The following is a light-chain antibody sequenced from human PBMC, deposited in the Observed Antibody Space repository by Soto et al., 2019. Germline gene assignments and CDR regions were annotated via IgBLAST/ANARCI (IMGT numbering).Light chain of an antibody. CDR1: QSISSW. J-gene: IGKJ3*01. V-gene: IGKV1-5*03. CDR3: QQSFT. CDR2: KAS. Sequence: DIQMTQSPSTLSASVGDRVTITCRASQSISSWLAWYQQKPGKAPKLLIYKASSLESGVPSRFSGSGSGTDFTLTTSTLQPDDFATYYCQQSFTFGPGTKVDIK.